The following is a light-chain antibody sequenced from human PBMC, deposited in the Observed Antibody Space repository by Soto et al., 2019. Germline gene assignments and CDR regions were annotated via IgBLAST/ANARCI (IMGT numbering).Light chain of an antibody. CDR3: SSYTSSSTLYV. J-gene: IGLJ1*01. Sequence: QSALTQPASVSGSPGQSITISCTGTNSDVGGYNYVSWYQQHPGKAPKLMIYEVSNRPSGVSNRFSGSKSGNTASLTISGLQAEDEADDYCSSYTSSSTLYVFGTGTKVTVL. CDR1: NSDVGGYNY. CDR2: EVS. V-gene: IGLV2-14*01.